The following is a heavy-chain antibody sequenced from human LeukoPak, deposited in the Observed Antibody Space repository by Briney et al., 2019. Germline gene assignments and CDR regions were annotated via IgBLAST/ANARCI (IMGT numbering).Heavy chain of an antibody. CDR1: GYSISSGYY. D-gene: IGHD3-10*01. CDR2: INHSGRN. CDR3: ARDIVRGEDAFDI. Sequence: KPSETLSLTCSVSGYSISSGYYWGWIRQSPGKGLEWIGMINHSGRNSYNPSLKSRVSISVDTSKNQFSLRLTSVTAADTAVYYCARDIVRGEDAFDIWGQGTMVTVSS. V-gene: IGHV4-38-2*02. J-gene: IGHJ3*02.